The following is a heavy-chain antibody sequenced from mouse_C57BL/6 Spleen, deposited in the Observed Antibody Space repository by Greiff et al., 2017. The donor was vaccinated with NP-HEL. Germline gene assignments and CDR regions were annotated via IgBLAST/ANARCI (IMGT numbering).Heavy chain of an antibody. CDR2: IHPNSGST. J-gene: IGHJ2*01. V-gene: IGHV1-64*01. Sequence: QVQLKQPGAELVKPGASVKLSCKASGYTFTSYWMHWVKQRPGQGLEWIGMIHPNSGSTNYNEKFKSKATLTVDKSSSTAYMQLSSLTSEDSAVYYCARSFTTVVATGDYWGQGTTLTVSS. D-gene: IGHD1-1*01. CDR3: ARSFTTVVATGDY. CDR1: GYTFTSYW.